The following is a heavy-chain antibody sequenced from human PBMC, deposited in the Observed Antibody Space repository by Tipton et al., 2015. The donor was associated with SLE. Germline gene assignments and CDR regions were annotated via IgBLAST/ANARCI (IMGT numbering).Heavy chain of an antibody. CDR2: IYYSGST. CDR3: AREQLVRAFDI. Sequence: TLSLTCTVSGGSISSSSYYWGWIRQPPGKGLEWIGSIYYSGSTYYNPSLKSRVTISVDTSKNQFSLKLSSVTAADTVVYYRAREQLVRAFDIWGQGTMVTVSS. D-gene: IGHD6-6*01. CDR1: GGSISSSSYY. V-gene: IGHV4-39*07. J-gene: IGHJ3*02.